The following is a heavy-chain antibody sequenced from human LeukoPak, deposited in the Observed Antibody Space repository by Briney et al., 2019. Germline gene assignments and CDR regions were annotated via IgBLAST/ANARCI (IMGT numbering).Heavy chain of an antibody. CDR1: GFTFSTYA. J-gene: IGHJ4*02. Sequence: GGSLRLSCAASGFTFSTYAMNWVRQAPGKGLEWVSSISSSSYIYYADSVKGRFTISRDNAENSLYLQMNSLRAEDTAVYYCARDGAGVLPFDYWGQGTLVTVSS. CDR2: ISSSSYI. CDR3: ARDGAGVLPFDY. V-gene: IGHV3-21*01. D-gene: IGHD6-19*01.